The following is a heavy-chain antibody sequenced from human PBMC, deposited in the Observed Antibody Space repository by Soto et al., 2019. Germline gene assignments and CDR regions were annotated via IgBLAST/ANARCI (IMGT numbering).Heavy chain of an antibody. Sequence: QVQLVQSGAEVKKPGASVKVSCKASGYTFTSYDINWVRQATGQGLEWMGWMNPNSGNTGYAQKFQGRVTMTRNTSRSTAYMELSSLRSEDTAVYYCAGGRRYYYDSSAEIDYWGRGTQVTVSS. CDR3: AGGRRYYYDSSAEIDY. J-gene: IGHJ4*02. CDR1: GYTFTSYD. V-gene: IGHV1-8*01. D-gene: IGHD3-22*01. CDR2: MNPNSGNT.